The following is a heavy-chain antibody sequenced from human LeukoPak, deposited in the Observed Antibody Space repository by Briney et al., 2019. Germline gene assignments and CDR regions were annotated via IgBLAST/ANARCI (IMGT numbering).Heavy chain of an antibody. J-gene: IGHJ4*02. V-gene: IGHV3-30*18. Sequence: GGSLRLSCVASGFVFSSHGMNWVRQVPGKGLEWAAVISHDGSEKYYADPVKGRFTISRDNSKNTLFLQMNSLRAEDTAVYYCAKGVFGSRSTSFADYWGQGTLVTVSS. CDR3: AKGVFGSRSTSFADY. D-gene: IGHD3-10*01. CDR1: GFVFSSHG. CDR2: ISHDGSEK.